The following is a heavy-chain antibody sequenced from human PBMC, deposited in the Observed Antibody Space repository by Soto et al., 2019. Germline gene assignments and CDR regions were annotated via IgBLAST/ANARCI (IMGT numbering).Heavy chain of an antibody. CDR2: IYYSGST. CDR1: GGSFSGYY. CDR3: GSVNWDYGNYSYGMAV. D-gene: IGHD4-17*01. Sequence: SETLSLTCAVYGGSFSGYYWSWIRQPPGKGLEWIGYIYYSGSTNYNPSLKSRVTISVDTSKNQFSLKLSSVTAADTAVYYCGSVNWDYGNYSYGMAVGGQGTTVTVSS. V-gene: IGHV4-59*01. J-gene: IGHJ6*02.